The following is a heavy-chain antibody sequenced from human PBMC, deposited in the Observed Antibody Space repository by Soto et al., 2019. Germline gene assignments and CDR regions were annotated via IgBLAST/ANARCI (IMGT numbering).Heavy chain of an antibody. V-gene: IGHV4-59*12. CDR3: AVGGGLPRYY. J-gene: IGHJ4*02. Sequence: SETLSLTCTVSGASINNYYLGWFRQSPGKGLEWIGYIYFTGTTSYNPSLKSRVTISVDRSKNQFSLKLNSVTAADTALYYCAVGGGLPRYYWGQGTLVTVSS. CDR2: IYFTGTT. CDR1: GASINNYY. D-gene: IGHD3-16*01.